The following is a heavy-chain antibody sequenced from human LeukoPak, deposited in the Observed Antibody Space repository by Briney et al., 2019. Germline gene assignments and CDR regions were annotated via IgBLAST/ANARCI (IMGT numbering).Heavy chain of an antibody. D-gene: IGHD3-22*01. J-gene: IGHJ4*02. CDR1: GFTFSSYG. Sequence: GGTLRLSCAASGFTFSSYGMSWVRQAPGKGLEWVSAISGSGGSTYYADSVKGRFTISRDNSKNTLYLQMNSLRAEDTAVYYCAKLTVKYYYDSTGYWGQGTLVTVSS. CDR2: ISGSGGST. CDR3: AKLTVKYYYDSTGY. V-gene: IGHV3-23*01.